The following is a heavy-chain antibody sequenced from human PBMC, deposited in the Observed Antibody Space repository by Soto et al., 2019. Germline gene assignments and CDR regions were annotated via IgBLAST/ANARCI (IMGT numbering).Heavy chain of an antibody. V-gene: IGHV3-21*01. J-gene: IGHJ3*02. CDR3: AREEGGETGDHDAFDI. Sequence: GGSLRLSCAASGFTFSSYSMNWVRQAPGKGLEWVSSISSSSSYIYYADSVKGRFTISRDNAKNSLYLQMNSLRAEDTAVYYGAREEGGETGDHDAFDIWGQGTMVTVSS. CDR1: GFTFSSYS. CDR2: ISSSSSYI. D-gene: IGHD7-27*01.